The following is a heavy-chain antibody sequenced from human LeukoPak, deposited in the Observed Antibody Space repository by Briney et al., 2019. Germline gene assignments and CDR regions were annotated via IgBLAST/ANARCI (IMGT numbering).Heavy chain of an antibody. V-gene: IGHV3-23*01. CDR1: GFTFSRHA. D-gene: IGHD6-6*01. CDR3: ANSSSMFPDY. CDR2: ISGSGGST. J-gene: IGHJ4*02. Sequence: GGSLRLSCEASGFTFSRHAMSWVRQAPGKGLEWFSAISGSGGSTYYADSVKGRFTISRDNSKNTLYLQMNSLRAEDTAVYYCANSSSMFPDYWGQGTLVTVSS.